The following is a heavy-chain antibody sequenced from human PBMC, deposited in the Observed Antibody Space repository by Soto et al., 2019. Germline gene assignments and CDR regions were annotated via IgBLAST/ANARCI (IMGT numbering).Heavy chain of an antibody. CDR3: AKDAYDSSGYSHDY. V-gene: IGHV3-30*18. Sequence: PGGSLRLSCAASGFPFWTYEMNWVRQAPGKGLEWVAVISYDGSNKYYADSVKGRFTISRDNSKNTLYLQMNSLRAEDTAVYYCAKDAYDSSGYSHDYWGQGTLVTVSS. CDR1: GFPFWTYE. J-gene: IGHJ4*02. D-gene: IGHD3-22*01. CDR2: ISYDGSNK.